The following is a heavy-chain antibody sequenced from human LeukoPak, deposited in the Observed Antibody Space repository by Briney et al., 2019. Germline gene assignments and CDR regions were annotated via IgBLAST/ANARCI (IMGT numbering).Heavy chain of an antibody. CDR3: ARSAGDPHAFDV. CDR2: ISYDGSSK. V-gene: IGHV3-30-3*01. CDR1: GFTFSRHA. J-gene: IGHJ3*01. Sequence: GGSLRLSCAASGFTFSRHAMHWVRQAPGKGLEWVAVISYDGSSKDYADSVKGRFTVSRDNSKNTLYLQFSSLRAEDTAVFYCARSAGDPHAFDVWGQGTMVTVSS. D-gene: IGHD4-17*01.